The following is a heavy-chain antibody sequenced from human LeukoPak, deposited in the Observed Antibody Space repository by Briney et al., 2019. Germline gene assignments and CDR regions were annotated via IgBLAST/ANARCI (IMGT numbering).Heavy chain of an antibody. J-gene: IGHJ4*02. CDR3: ARATMVREVTAYYFDY. V-gene: IGHV1-2*06. CDR1: GYTFTGYY. Sequence: ASVKVSCKASGYTFTGYYMHWVRQAPGQGLEWMGRINPNSGGTNYAQKFQGRVTMTRDTSISTAYMELSRLRSDDTAVYYCARATMVREVTAYYFDYWGQGTLVTVSS. D-gene: IGHD3-10*01. CDR2: INPNSGGT.